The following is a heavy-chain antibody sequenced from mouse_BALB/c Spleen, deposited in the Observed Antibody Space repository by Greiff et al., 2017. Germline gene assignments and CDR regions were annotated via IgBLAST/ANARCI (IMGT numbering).Heavy chain of an antibody. J-gene: IGHJ2*01. CDR3: ARDPYYYEYYFDY. CDR1: GFSLTSYG. D-gene: IGHD1-1*01. V-gene: IGHV2-9*02. CDR2: IWAGGST. Sequence: QVQLKESGPGLVAPSQSLSITCTVSGFSLTSYGVHWVRQPPGKGLEWLGVIWAGGSTNYNSALMSRLSISKDNSKSQVFLKMNSLQTDDTAMYYCARDPYYYEYYFDYWGQGTTLTVSS.